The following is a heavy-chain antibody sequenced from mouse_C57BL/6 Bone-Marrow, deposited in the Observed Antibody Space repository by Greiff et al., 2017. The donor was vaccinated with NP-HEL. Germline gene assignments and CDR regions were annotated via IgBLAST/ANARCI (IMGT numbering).Heavy chain of an antibody. CDR2: IWRGGST. Sequence: VQGVESGPGLVQPSQSLSITCTVSGFSLTSYGVHWVRQSPGKGLEWLGVIWRGGSTDYNAAFMSRLSITKDNSKSQVFFKMNSLQADDTAIYYCAKGGDLLGRLDYWGQGTTLTVSS. J-gene: IGHJ2*01. CDR1: GFSLTSYG. CDR3: AKGGDLLGRLDY. V-gene: IGHV2-5*01. D-gene: IGHD4-1*01.